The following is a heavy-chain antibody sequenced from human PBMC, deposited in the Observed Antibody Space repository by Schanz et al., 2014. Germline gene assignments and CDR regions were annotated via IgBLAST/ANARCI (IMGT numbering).Heavy chain of an antibody. CDR2: INLSGGST. CDR1: GGTFSSYS. D-gene: IGHD6-13*01. V-gene: IGHV1-46*03. Sequence: QLQLVQSGAEVKKPGSSVKVSCKASGGTFSSYSISWVRQAPGQGLEWMGIINLSGGSTNNAQKFQGRLTMTRDTSTSTVYMELSSLRSEDTAVYYCARDGVDAAAGGNYWGQGTLVTVSS. CDR3: ARDGVDAAAGGNY. J-gene: IGHJ4*02.